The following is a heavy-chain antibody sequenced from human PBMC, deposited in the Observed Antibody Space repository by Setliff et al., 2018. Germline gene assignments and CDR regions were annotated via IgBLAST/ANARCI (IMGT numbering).Heavy chain of an antibody. V-gene: IGHV3-48*03. D-gene: IGHD3-3*01. CDR2: ISSSGWTT. Sequence: GGSLRLSCAASGFTFSSYEMNWVRQAPGKGLEWVSYISSSGWTTYYADSVERRFTIFRDNARNSLFLQMNSLRAEDTAVYYCARDVYDFRTGQADPWGQGTLVTVSS. J-gene: IGHJ5*02. CDR1: GFTFSSYE. CDR3: ARDVYDFRTGQADP.